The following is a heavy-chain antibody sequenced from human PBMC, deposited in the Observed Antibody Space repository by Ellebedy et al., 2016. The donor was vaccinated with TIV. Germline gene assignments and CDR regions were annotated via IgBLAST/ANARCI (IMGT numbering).Heavy chain of an antibody. Sequence: GESLKISCAASGFTVSSDYMSWVRQAPGKGLEWVSFFCSGGSTYYADSVWGRFTISRDNSKRSLYLQMNNLRVEDTGVYYCAREGNHKPFDYWGQGTLVTVSS. J-gene: IGHJ4*02. D-gene: IGHD3-10*01. V-gene: IGHV3-53*01. CDR2: FCSGGST. CDR3: AREGNHKPFDY. CDR1: GFTVSSDY.